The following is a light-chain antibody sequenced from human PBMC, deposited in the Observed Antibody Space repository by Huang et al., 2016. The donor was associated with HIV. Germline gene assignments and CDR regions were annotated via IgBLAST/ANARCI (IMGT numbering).Light chain of an antibody. CDR1: QSVSSSY. CDR2: GAS. V-gene: IGKV3-20*01. Sequence: EIVLTQSPGTLSLSPGERATLSCRASQSVSSSYLAWYQQKPGQSPRLLIYGASNRATGIPDRFSCSGSGTDFTLTISRLEPEDFAVYYCQQYGNSLAFGPGTKLDIK. CDR3: QQYGNSLA. J-gene: IGKJ3*01.